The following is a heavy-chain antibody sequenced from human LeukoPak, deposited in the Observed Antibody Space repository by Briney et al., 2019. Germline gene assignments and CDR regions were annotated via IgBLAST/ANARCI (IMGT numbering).Heavy chain of an antibody. CDR3: VRENLRLGGGPDFQYFDY. CDR2: ISTSSVI. D-gene: IGHD3-16*01. V-gene: IGHV3-48*02. CDR1: GFIFSSYN. J-gene: IGHJ4*02. Sequence: PGGSLRLSCAASGFIFSSYNMNWVRQAPGQGLEWVSYISTSSVIYYADSVKGRFTISRDDAKNSLYLQMNSLRDEDTAVYYCVRENLRLGGGPDFQYFDYWGQGTLVTVSS.